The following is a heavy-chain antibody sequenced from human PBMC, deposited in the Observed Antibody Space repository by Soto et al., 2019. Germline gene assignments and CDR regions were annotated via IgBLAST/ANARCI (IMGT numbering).Heavy chain of an antibody. Sequence: QVQLVESGGGVVQPGRSLRLSCAASGFTFSSYGMHWVRQAPGKGLEWVAVIWYDGSNKYYADSGKGRFTISRYNSTNTLYLQMNGLRAEDTAVYYCARAARPVKSIAARRSLYYYYFMDVWGKGTTVTVSS. CDR3: ARAARPVKSIAARRSLYYYYFMDV. CDR2: IWYDGSNK. V-gene: IGHV3-33*01. D-gene: IGHD6-6*01. CDR1: GFTFSSYG. J-gene: IGHJ6*03.